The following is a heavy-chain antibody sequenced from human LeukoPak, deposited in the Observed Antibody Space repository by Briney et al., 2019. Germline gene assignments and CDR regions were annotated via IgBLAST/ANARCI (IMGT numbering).Heavy chain of an antibody. CDR1: GFTFDDYA. V-gene: IGHV3-9*01. Sequence: GGSLRLSCAASGFTFDDYAMHWVRRAPGKGLEWVSGISWNSGSIGYADSVKGRFTISRDNAKNSLYLQMNSLRAEDTALYYCAKDTVTYYYDSSGYFDYWGQGTLVTVSS. CDR2: ISWNSGSI. D-gene: IGHD3-22*01. CDR3: AKDTVTYYYDSSGYFDY. J-gene: IGHJ4*02.